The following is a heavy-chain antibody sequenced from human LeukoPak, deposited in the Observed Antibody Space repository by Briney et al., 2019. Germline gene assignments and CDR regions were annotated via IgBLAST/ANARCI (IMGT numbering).Heavy chain of an antibody. Sequence: PGRSLRLSCAASGFTFDDYAMHWVRQAPGKGLEWVSGISWNSGSIGYADSVKGRFTISRDNAKNSLYLQMNSLRAEDTALYYCAKDGNYYDSSGVFDYWGQGTLVTVSS. J-gene: IGHJ4*02. V-gene: IGHV3-9*01. CDR1: GFTFDDYA. D-gene: IGHD3-22*01. CDR2: ISWNSGSI. CDR3: AKDGNYYDSSGVFDY.